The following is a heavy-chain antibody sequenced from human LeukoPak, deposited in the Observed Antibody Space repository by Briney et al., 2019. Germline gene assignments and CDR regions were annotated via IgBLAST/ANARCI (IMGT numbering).Heavy chain of an antibody. CDR2: ISSSSTYI. CDR1: GFTFSSST. V-gene: IGHV3-21*01. CDR3: ARDFLNAIDI. D-gene: IGHD2/OR15-2a*01. J-gene: IGHJ3*02. Sequence: PGGSLRLSCAASGFTFSSSTMTWVRQSPGKGLEWVSSISSSSTYIYYADSVKGRVIISRDNAKNSLYLQMNSLRAEDTAVFYCARDFLNAIDIWGQGTMVTVSS.